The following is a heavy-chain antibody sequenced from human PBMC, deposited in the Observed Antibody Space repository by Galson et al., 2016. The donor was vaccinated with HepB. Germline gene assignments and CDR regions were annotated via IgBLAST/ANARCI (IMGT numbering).Heavy chain of an antibody. CDR3: ARGRCGYCSGGTCHPIDL. V-gene: IGHV1-69*04. D-gene: IGHD2-15*01. J-gene: IGHJ4*02. CDR2: IIPILGVA. Sequence: SVKVSCKASGDTFSSYSITWVRQVPGQGLEWMGRIIPILGVANHEQKFQGRVTMTADKSTTTAYMELSSLRSEDTAVYYCARGRCGYCSGGTCHPIDLWGQGTLVTVSS. CDR1: GDTFSSYS.